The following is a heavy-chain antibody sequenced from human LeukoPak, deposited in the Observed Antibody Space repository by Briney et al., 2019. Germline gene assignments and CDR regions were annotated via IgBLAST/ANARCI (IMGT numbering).Heavy chain of an antibody. CDR3: AKAGLYCSGGSCYAAGWYYYYMDV. CDR1: GFTFSSYW. V-gene: IGHV3-7*03. Sequence: GGSLRLSCAASGFTFSSYWMSWVRQAPGKGLEWVAHIKQDGSEKYYVDSVKGRFTTSRDNAKNSLYLQMNSLRVEDMAVYYCAKAGLYCSGGSCYAAGWYYYYMDVWGKGTTVTVSS. CDR2: IKQDGSEK. J-gene: IGHJ6*03. D-gene: IGHD2-15*01.